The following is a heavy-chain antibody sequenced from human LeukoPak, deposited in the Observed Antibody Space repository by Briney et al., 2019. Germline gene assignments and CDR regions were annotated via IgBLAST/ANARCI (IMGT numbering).Heavy chain of an antibody. V-gene: IGHV1-2*02. CDR1: GYSFTDYY. Sequence: ASVRVSCKTSGYSFTDYYIHWVRQAPGQGLEWMGWINTKSGRTSSARKFQGRVTMTRDPFITTVYMDVAWLTSDDTAIYFRARADFIDAGPYLIGPWGQGTLVTVSS. CDR2: INTKSGRT. CDR3: ARADFIDAGPYLIGP. D-gene: IGHD3-3*01. J-gene: IGHJ5*02.